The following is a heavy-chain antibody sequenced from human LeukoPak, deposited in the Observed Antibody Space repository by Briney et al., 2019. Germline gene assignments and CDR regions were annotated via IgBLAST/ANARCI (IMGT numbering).Heavy chain of an antibody. Sequence: GGSLRLSCAASGFTFSSYAMSWVRQAPGKGLEWVSAISGSGGSTYYADSVKGRFTITRDNSKNTLYPQMNSLRAEDTAVYYCAKRTTPAYYYDSSGGFFDYWGQGTLVTVSS. CDR1: GFTFSSYA. V-gene: IGHV3-23*01. CDR2: ISGSGGST. CDR3: AKRTTPAYYYDSSGGFFDY. D-gene: IGHD3-22*01. J-gene: IGHJ4*02.